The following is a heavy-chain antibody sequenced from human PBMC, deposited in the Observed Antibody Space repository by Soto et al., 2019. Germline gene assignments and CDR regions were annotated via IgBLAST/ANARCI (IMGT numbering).Heavy chain of an antibody. Sequence: EVQLLESGGGLVQPGGSLRLSCAASGFSFSDYAMSWVRQAPGKGLEWVSIISGDAGSTKYADSVKGRFTISRVNSKNTVYLQMNSLRAEDTAVYYCAERVYGDYVWFDYWGQGTLVTVSS. CDR2: ISGDAGST. D-gene: IGHD4-17*01. V-gene: IGHV3-23*01. J-gene: IGHJ4*02. CDR1: GFSFSDYA. CDR3: AERVYGDYVWFDY.